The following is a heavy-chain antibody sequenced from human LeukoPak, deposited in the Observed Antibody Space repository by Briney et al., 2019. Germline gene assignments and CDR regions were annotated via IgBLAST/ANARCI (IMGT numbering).Heavy chain of an antibody. D-gene: IGHD1-26*01. CDR1: GFTFSSYW. J-gene: IGHJ4*02. Sequence: QAGGSLRLSCAASGFTFSSYWMSWVRQAPGKGLEWVANMKYDGSEKYYVDSVKGRFTISRDDAKNSLYLQMNSLRADDTAVYYCARDKIVGATNLDFWGQGTLVTVSS. CDR3: ARDKIVGATNLDF. V-gene: IGHV3-7*01. CDR2: MKYDGSEK.